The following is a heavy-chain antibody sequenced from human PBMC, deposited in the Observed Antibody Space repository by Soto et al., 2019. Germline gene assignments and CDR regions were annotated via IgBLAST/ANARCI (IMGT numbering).Heavy chain of an antibody. V-gene: IGHV4-31*03. J-gene: IGHJ4*02. D-gene: IGHD6-13*01. CDR2: IYYSGST. CDR3: ARCNSRSWYGDLDY. Sequence: SETLSLTCTVSGGSISSGGYYWSWIRQHPGEGLEWIGYIYYSGSTYYNPSLKSRVTISVDTSKNQFSLKLSSVTAADTAVYYCARCNSRSWYGDLDYWGQGNLVTVS. CDR1: GGSISSGGYY.